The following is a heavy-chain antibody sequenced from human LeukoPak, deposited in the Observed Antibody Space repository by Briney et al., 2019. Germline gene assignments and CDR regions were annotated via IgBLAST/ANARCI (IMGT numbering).Heavy chain of an antibody. V-gene: IGHV3-30*18. Sequence: PGGSLRLSCAASGFTFSSYAMHWVRQAPGKGLEWVALISYDGTNKYYADSVKGRFTISRDNSKNTLYLQMNSLRAEDTAVYYSAKSLAPEAYYYDSSGYLNWGQGILVTVSS. J-gene: IGHJ4*02. D-gene: IGHD3-22*01. CDR3: AKSLAPEAYYYDSSGYLN. CDR1: GFTFSSYA. CDR2: ISYDGTNK.